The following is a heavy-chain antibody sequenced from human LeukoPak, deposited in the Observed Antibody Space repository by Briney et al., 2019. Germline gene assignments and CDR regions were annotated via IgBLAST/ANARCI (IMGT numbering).Heavy chain of an antibody. Sequence: SETLSLTCTVSGGPITSNFWGWIRQPPGKGLEWIGYLYNTVNTKYNPSLKSRATISGDTSKNQFSLKLNSLSAADTAVYYCARAKPDWNPPDYWGQGILVTVSS. J-gene: IGHJ4*02. CDR2: LYNTVNT. CDR1: GGPITSNF. CDR3: ARAKPDWNPPDY. D-gene: IGHD1-1*01. V-gene: IGHV4-59*08.